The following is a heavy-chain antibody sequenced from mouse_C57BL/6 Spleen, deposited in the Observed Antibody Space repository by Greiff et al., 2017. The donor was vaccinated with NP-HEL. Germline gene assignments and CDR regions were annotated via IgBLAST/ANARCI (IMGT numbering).Heavy chain of an antibody. CDR3: GRDGGLGRGFDY. J-gene: IGHJ2*01. D-gene: IGHD2-2*01. V-gene: IGHV1-47*01. Sequence: VQLQESGAELVKPGASVKLSCKASGYTFTTYPIEWMKQNHGKSLEWIGNFHPYNDDTKYNEKFKGKATLTVEKSSSTVYVELSRLTSGDSAVCYCGRDGGLGRGFDYWGQGTTLTVSS. CDR1: GYTFTTYP. CDR2: FHPYNDDT.